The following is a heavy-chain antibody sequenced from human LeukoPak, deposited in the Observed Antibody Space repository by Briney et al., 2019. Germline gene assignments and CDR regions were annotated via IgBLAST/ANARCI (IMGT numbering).Heavy chain of an antibody. J-gene: IGHJ6*03. CDR3: ARGAIVLMVYTGYYMDV. CDR2: IYTSGST. V-gene: IGHV4-61*02. D-gene: IGHD2-8*01. Sequence: SETLSLTCTVSGGSISSSSYYWSWIRQPAGKGLEWIGRIYTSGSTNYNPSLKSRVTISVDTSKNQFSLKLSSVTAADTAVYYCARGAIVLMVYTGYYMDVWGKGTTVTVSS. CDR1: GGSISSSSYY.